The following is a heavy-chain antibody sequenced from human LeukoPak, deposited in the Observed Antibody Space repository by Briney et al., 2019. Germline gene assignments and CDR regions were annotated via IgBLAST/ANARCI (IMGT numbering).Heavy chain of an antibody. J-gene: IGHJ6*02. CDR3: ARNDYDILTGYGPNGVDV. Sequence: SETLSLTCTVSGGSISSYYWSWIRQPPGKGLEWIGYIYYSGSTNYNPSLKSRVTISVDTSKNQFSLKLSSVTAADTAVYYCARNDYDILTGYGPNGVDVWGQGTTVTVSS. CDR2: IYYSGST. CDR1: GGSISSYY. D-gene: IGHD3-9*01. V-gene: IGHV4-59*08.